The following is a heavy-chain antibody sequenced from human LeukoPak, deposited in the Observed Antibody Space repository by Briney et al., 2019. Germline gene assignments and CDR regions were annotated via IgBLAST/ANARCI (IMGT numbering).Heavy chain of an antibody. CDR3: AKAHPPPLYFDGPGWFDP. Sequence: GGSLRLSCAASGFTVRNNYMTWVRQAPGRGLEWVSIIYSGDSTSYADSVKGRFTISRDNSKNTLYLQMNSLRAEDTAVYYCAKAHPPPLYFDGPGWFDPWGQGTLVTVSS. CDR2: IYSGDST. J-gene: IGHJ5*02. D-gene: IGHD3-9*01. V-gene: IGHV3-53*01. CDR1: GFTVRNNY.